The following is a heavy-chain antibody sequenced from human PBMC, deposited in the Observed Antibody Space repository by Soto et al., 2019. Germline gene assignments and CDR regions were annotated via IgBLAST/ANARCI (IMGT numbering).Heavy chain of an antibody. CDR1: GFTFSSYA. CDR3: ARRSSGWYFDY. D-gene: IGHD6-19*01. Sequence: EVQLLESGGGLVQPGGSLRLSCAASGFTFSSYAMSWVRQAPGKGLEWVSAISGSGGSTYYADSVKGRFTISRDNSKNPLYLHRNILSSEYTAVCCSARRSSGWYFDYWGQGTLVTVPS. CDR2: ISGSGGST. J-gene: IGHJ4*02. V-gene: IGHV3-23*01.